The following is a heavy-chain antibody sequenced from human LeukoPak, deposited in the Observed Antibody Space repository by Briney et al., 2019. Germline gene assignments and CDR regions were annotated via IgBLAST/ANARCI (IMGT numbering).Heavy chain of an antibody. CDR1: GGSISSSSYY. D-gene: IGHD3-3*01. Sequence: SETLSLTCTVSGGSISSSSYYWSWIRQPAGKGLEWIGRIYTSGRTNYNPSLKSRVTMSVDTSTNQFSLKLSSVTAADTAVYYCARDNDFWSGSNYFDYWGQGTLVTVSS. CDR3: ARDNDFWSGSNYFDY. CDR2: IYTSGRT. V-gene: IGHV4-61*02. J-gene: IGHJ4*02.